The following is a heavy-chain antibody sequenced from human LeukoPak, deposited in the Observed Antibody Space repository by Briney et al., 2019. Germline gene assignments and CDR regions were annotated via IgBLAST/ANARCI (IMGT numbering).Heavy chain of an antibody. J-gene: IGHJ4*02. CDR1: GGSISSGGYS. Sequence: SQTLSLTCAVSGGSISSGGYSWSWIRQPPGKGLEWIGYIYHSESTYYNPSLKSRVTISVDRSKNQFSLKLSSVTAADTAVYYCARGSVAGPFHFDYWGQGTLVTVSS. CDR2: IYHSEST. CDR3: ARGSVAGPFHFDY. V-gene: IGHV4-30-2*01. D-gene: IGHD6-19*01.